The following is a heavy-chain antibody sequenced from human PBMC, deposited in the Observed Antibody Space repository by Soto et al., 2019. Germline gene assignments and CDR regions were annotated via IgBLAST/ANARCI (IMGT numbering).Heavy chain of an antibody. J-gene: IGHJ6*02. V-gene: IGHV3-30*18. CDR2: ISYDGSNK. Sequence: QVQLMESGGGVVQPGRSLRLSCAASGFTFSSYGMHWVRQAPGKGLEWVAVISYDGSNKYYADSVKGRFTISRDNSKNTLYLQMNSLRAEDTAVYYCAKDVGSGYYYGMDVWGQGTTVTVSS. CDR1: GFTFSSYG. CDR3: AKDVGSGYYYGMDV. D-gene: IGHD6-19*01.